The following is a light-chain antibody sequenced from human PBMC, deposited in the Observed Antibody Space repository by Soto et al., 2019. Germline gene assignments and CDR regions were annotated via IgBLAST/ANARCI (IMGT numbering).Light chain of an antibody. CDR3: TDTRT. CDR1: QNINNW. V-gene: IGKV1-5*01. J-gene: IGKJ1*01. Sequence: DFQMTQSPSTLSASVGDRVTITCRASQNINNWVARYQQKPGKAPKILIYDASTLQRAVSSRFSGSGFGTEFSLTISSLHPDDSGSYYGTDTRTFGQGTKVEVK. CDR2: DAS.